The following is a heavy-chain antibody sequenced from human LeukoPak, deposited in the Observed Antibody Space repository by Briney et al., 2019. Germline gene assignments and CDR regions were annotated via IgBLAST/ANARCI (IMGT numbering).Heavy chain of an antibody. CDR1: GYTFTSYY. CDR3: ARVTMVRLDI. J-gene: IGHJ3*02. CDR2: INPSGGST. V-gene: IGHV1-46*01. D-gene: IGHD3-10*01. Sequence: ASVKVSCKASGYTFTSYYMHWVRQAPGQGLEWMGIINPSGGSTSYAQKFQGRVAMTRDMSTSTVYMELRSLRSDDTAVYYCARVTMVRLDIWGQGTMVTVSS.